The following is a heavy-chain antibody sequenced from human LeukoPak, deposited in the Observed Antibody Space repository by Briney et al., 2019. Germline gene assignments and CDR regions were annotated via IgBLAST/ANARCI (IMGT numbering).Heavy chain of an antibody. CDR2: IYSGGST. J-gene: IGHJ4*02. CDR1: GFAVSANY. Sequence: PGGSLRLSCAASGFAVSANYMSWVRQAPGKGLEGVSVIYSGGSTYYADSVKGRFTISRDNSKNTLYLQMNSLRAEDTAVYYCACGYSYGHEDYGGQGTLVTVSA. CDR3: ACGYSYGHEDY. V-gene: IGHV3-53*01. D-gene: IGHD5-18*01.